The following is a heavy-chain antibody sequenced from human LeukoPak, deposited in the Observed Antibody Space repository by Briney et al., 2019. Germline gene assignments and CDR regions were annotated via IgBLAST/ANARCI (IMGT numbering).Heavy chain of an antibody. V-gene: IGHV4-39*07. D-gene: IGHD2-15*01. CDR2: IYYSGST. CDR3: ARDRDVDDFDS. CDR1: GGSIISSNYY. J-gene: IGHJ4*01. Sequence: SETLSLTCTVSGGSIISSNYYWAWIRHPPGKGLEWIGSIYYSGSTSYNPSLKSRVTISVDTSKNQFSLRLTSVTAADTAMYYCARDRDVDDFDSWGHGTLVTVSS.